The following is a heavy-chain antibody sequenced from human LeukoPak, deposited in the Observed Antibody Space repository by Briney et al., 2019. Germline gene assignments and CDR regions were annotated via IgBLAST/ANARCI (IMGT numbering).Heavy chain of an antibody. CDR2: INPKNGGT. V-gene: IGHV1-2*02. J-gene: IGHJ5*02. Sequence: ASVKVSCKASGYTFSDYYMHWVRQAPGQRFEWMGWINPKNGGTTYALEFQGRVTITGDTSVRTAYMEVTSLRSDDTAVYYCARQPGPHPATTWYDPWGQGTLVTVSS. CDR1: GYTFSDYY. D-gene: IGHD2-15*01. CDR3: ARQPGPHPATTWYDP.